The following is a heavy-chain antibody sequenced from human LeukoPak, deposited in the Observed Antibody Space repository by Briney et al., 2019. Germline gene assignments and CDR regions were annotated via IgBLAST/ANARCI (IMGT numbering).Heavy chain of an antibody. CDR3: AKDRTLGGYSGYDPHYFDY. V-gene: IGHV3-9*01. Sequence: GGSLRLSCAASGFTFDVYAMHWVRQAPGKGLEWVSGISWNSGSIGYADSVKGRFTISRDNAKNSLYLQMNSLRAEDTALYYCAKDRTLGGYSGYDPHYFDYWGQGTLVTVSS. J-gene: IGHJ4*02. D-gene: IGHD5-12*01. CDR1: GFTFDVYA. CDR2: ISWNSGSI.